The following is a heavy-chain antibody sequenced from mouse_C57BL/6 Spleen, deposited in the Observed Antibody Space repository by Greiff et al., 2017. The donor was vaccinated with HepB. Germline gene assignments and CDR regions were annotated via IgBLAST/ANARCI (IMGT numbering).Heavy chain of an antibody. J-gene: IGHJ2*01. V-gene: IGHV1-85*01. CDR3: AREGEDYYGSSLYYFDY. D-gene: IGHD1-1*01. Sequence: QVQLQQSGPELVKPGASVKLSCKASGYTFTSYDINWVKQRPGPGLEWIGWIYPRDGSTKYNEKFKGKATLTVDTSSSTAYMELHSLTSEDSAVYFCAREGEDYYGSSLYYFDYWGQGTTLTVSS. CDR2: IYPRDGST. CDR1: GYTFTSYD.